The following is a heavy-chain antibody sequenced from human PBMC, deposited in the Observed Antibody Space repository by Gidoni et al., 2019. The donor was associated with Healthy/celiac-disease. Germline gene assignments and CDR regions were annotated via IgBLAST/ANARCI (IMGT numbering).Heavy chain of an antibody. CDR3: ARLDYEESNWFDP. V-gene: IGHV4-31*03. J-gene: IGHJ5*02. D-gene: IGHD4-17*01. CDR2: IYYSGST. Sequence: QVQLQESGPGLVKPSQTLSLACTFPGCSISSGGYYWTWIRQHPGKGLEWIGYIYYSGSTYYNPSLKSRVTISVDTSKNQFSLKLSSVTAADTAVYYCARLDYEESNWFDPWGQGTLVTVSS. CDR1: GCSISSGGYY.